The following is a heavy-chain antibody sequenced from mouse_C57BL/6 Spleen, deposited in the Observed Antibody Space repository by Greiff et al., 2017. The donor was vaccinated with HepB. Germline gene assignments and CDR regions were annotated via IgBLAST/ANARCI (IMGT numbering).Heavy chain of an antibody. CDR3: ARQNSLRRYAMDY. J-gene: IGHJ4*01. D-gene: IGHD3-2*02. Sequence: DVHLVESGGGLVKPGGSLKLSCAASGFTFSDYGMHWVRQAPEKGLEWVAYISSGSSTIYYADTVKGRFTISRDNAKNTLFLQMTSLRSEDTAMYYCARQNSLRRYAMDYWGQGTSVTVSS. CDR1: GFTFSDYG. V-gene: IGHV5-17*01. CDR2: ISSGSSTI.